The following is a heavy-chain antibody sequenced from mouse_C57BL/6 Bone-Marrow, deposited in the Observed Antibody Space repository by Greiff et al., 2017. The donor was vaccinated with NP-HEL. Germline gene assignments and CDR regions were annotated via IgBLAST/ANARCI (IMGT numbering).Heavy chain of an antibody. CDR1: GFTFSSYA. CDR3: ARDYYYGSRGY. V-gene: IGHV5-4*01. CDR2: ISDGGSYT. Sequence: DVKLVESGGGLVKPGGSLKLSCAASGFTFSSYAMSWVRQTPEKRLEWVATISDGGSYTYYPDNVKGRVTMSRDNAKNNLYLQMSHLKSEDTAMYYCARDYYYGSRGYWGQGTTLTVSS. D-gene: IGHD1-1*01. J-gene: IGHJ2*01.